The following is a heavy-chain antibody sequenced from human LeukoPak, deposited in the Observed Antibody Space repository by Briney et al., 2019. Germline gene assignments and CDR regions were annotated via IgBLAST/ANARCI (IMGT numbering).Heavy chain of an antibody. CDR1: GASINSGSNY. V-gene: IGHV4-39*07. D-gene: IGHD3-3*01. CDR2: IYSSGST. J-gene: IGHJ5*02. CDR3: ARSHYDFWSGSPASWFDP. Sequence: PSETLSLTCRVSGASINSGSNYWGWIRQPPGKTLEWIGSIYSSGSTYYNPSLKSRVIIMIDTPKNHFSLTLSSVTAADTAVYYCARSHYDFWSGSPASWFDPWGQGTLVTVSS.